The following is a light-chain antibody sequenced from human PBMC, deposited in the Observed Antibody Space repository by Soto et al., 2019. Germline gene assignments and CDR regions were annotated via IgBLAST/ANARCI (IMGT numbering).Light chain of an antibody. CDR2: DVS. CDR3: CSYAGSYTFWV. CDR1: TSDIGGYDF. V-gene: IGLV2-11*01. Sequence: QSALTQPRSVSGSPGQSVTISCTGTTSDIGGYDFVSWYQQHPGKAPKLMIYDVSKRPSEVPDRFSGSKSGNTASLTISGLQAEDEADYYCCSYAGSYTFWVFGGGTKLTV. J-gene: IGLJ3*02.